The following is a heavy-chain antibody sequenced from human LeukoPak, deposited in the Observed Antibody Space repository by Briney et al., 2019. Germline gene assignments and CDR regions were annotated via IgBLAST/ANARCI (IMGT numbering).Heavy chain of an antibody. J-gene: IGHJ4*02. CDR3: ARGTAAASGSFDY. CDR2: IHYNGGT. V-gene: IGHV4-59*08. D-gene: IGHD1-14*01. CDR1: GGSISSYY. Sequence: SETLSLTCTVSGGSISSYYWTWIRQPRGKGLELIGYIHYNGGTNYNPSLKSRVTLSVDTSKNQISLKLSSVTAADTAVYFCARGTAAASGSFDYWGQGTRVTVSS.